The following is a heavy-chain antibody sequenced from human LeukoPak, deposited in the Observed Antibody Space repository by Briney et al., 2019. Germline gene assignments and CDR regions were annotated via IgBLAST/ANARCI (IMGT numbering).Heavy chain of an antibody. V-gene: IGHV3-30*04. D-gene: IGHD2-21*01. Sequence: GGSLRLSCAASGFTFSSYAMHWVRQAPGKGLEWVAVISYDGSNKYYADSVKGRFTISRDNSKNALYLQVNSLRAEDTAVYYCARIGPSGYSSSWFDPWGQGTLVTVSS. CDR1: GFTFSSYA. CDR2: ISYDGSNK. J-gene: IGHJ5*02. CDR3: ARIGPSGYSSSWFDP.